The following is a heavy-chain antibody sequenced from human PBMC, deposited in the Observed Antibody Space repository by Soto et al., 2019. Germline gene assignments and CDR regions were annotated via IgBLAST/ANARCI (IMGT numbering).Heavy chain of an antibody. Sequence: EVQLVESGGGLVQPGGSLRLSCAASGFTFSSYSMNWVRQAPGKGLEWVSYISSSSSTIYYADSVKGRFTISRDNAKNSLYLQMNSLRAADTAVYYCAREVATIYYYYYYGMDVWGQGTTVTVSS. J-gene: IGHJ6*02. CDR2: ISSSSSTI. V-gene: IGHV3-48*01. CDR1: GFTFSSYS. D-gene: IGHD5-12*01. CDR3: AREVATIYYYYYYGMDV.